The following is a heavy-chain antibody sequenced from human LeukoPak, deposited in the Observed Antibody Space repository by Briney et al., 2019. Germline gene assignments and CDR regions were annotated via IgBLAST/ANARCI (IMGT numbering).Heavy chain of an antibody. CDR2: NYYSGSN. V-gene: IGHV4-61*03. D-gene: IGHD6-19*01. J-gene: IGHJ3*02. CDR3: ARGCVIAVDQGNAFDI. CDR1: GGSVSSGSYY. Sequence: SETLSLTCTVSGGSVSSGSYYWSWLRQPPGKGLEWNGYNYYSGSNNYNPSLKSRVTISVDTTKNRFTLNLSSATAAAAAVYYWARGCVIAVDQGNAFDIGGQGTTVTVYS.